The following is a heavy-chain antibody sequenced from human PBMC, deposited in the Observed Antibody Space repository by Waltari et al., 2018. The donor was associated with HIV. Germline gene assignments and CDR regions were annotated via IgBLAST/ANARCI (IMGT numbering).Heavy chain of an antibody. CDR3: AQAYVETRGYYYDN. Sequence: EVQVLESGGGLVQPGKSRKLSCTASGFAFPSFALSWVRQAPGQGVGGVSAISGSGSHTYYADSVGGRFTISRDNSKNTVYLQMNSLRAADTAIYYCAQAYVETRGYYYDNWGQGTRVTVSS. J-gene: IGHJ4*02. CDR1: GFAFPSFA. CDR2: ISGSGSHT. V-gene: IGHV3-23*01. D-gene: IGHD3-22*01.